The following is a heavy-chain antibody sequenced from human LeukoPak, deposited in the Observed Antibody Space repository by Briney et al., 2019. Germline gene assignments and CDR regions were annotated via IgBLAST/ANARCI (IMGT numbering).Heavy chain of an antibody. CDR1: GGSFSGYY. D-gene: IGHD2-2*01. Sequence: PSETLSLTCAVYGGSFSGYYWSWIRQPPGKGLEWIGEINHSGSTNYNPSLKSRLTISVEPSKNQFSLKLSSVTAADTAVYYCARVYCSSTSCYGYYYYGMDVWGQGTTVTVSS. CDR2: INHSGST. J-gene: IGHJ6*02. CDR3: ARVYCSSTSCYGYYYYGMDV. V-gene: IGHV4-34*01.